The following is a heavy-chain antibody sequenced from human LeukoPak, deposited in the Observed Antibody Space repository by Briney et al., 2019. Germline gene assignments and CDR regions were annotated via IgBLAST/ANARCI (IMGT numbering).Heavy chain of an antibody. Sequence: GGSLRLSCAASGFTFSSYAMSWVRQAPGKGLEWDSSISSSSSYIYYADSVKGRFTISRDNAKNSLYLQMNSLRAEDTAVYYCARDYGPNYFDYWGQGTLVTVSS. D-gene: IGHD3-16*01. V-gene: IGHV3-21*01. CDR3: ARDYGPNYFDY. CDR2: ISSSSSYI. J-gene: IGHJ4*02. CDR1: GFTFSSYA.